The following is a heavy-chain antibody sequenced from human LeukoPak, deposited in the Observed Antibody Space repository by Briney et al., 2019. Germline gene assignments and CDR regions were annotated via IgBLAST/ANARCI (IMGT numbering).Heavy chain of an antibody. Sequence: SETLSLTCTVSGGSVTRGSYYWSWIRQPPGKGLEWIGYIYYSGSTNYKSSLKSRVTISVDTSKNQFSLKLSSVTAADTAVYYCATMHSSAWYSYWGQGTLVTVSS. CDR3: ATMHSSAWYSY. V-gene: IGHV4-61*01. CDR2: IYYSGST. D-gene: IGHD6-19*01. J-gene: IGHJ4*02. CDR1: GGSVTRGSYY.